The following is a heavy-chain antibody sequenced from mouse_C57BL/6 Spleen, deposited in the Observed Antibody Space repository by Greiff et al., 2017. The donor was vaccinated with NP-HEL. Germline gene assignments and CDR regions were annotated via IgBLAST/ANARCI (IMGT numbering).Heavy chain of an antibody. D-gene: IGHD1-1*01. J-gene: IGHJ3*01. Sequence: VKLMESGAELVRPGTSVKVSCKASGYAFTNYLIEWVKQRPGQGLEWIGVINPGSGGTNYNEKFKGKATLTADKSSSTAYMQLSSLTSEDSAVYFCARSGYYGSSPSYWGQGTLVTVSA. CDR3: ARSGYYGSSPSY. CDR2: INPGSGGT. CDR1: GYAFTNYL. V-gene: IGHV1-54*01.